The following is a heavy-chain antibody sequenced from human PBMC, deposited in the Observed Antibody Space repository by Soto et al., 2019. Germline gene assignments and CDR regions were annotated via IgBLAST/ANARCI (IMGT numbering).Heavy chain of an antibody. J-gene: IGHJ6*03. V-gene: IGHV4-34*01. CDR3: ARGRQRLVYYYYYYYMDV. CDR1: GGSFSGYY. Sequence: PSETLSLTCAVYGGSFSGYYWSWIRQPPGKGLEWIGEINHSGSTNYNPSLKSRVTISVDTSKNQFSLKLSSVTAADTAVYYCARGRQRLVYYYYYYYMDVWGKGTTVTVSS. CDR2: INHSGST. D-gene: IGHD6-13*01.